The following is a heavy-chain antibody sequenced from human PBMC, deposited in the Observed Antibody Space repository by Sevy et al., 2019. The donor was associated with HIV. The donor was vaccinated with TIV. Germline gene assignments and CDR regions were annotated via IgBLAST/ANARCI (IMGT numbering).Heavy chain of an antibody. V-gene: IGHV3-23*01. CDR2: ISGSGGST. D-gene: IGHD1-26*01. CDR1: GFTFSSYA. J-gene: IGHJ2*01. Sequence: GSLRLSCAASGFTFSSYAMSWVRQAPGKGLEWVSAISGSGGSTYYADSVKGRFTISRDNSKNTLYLQMNSLRAEDTXXYYCAXALPGGXXXVGATTXXYFXLXXRGTLVTVSS. CDR3: AXALPGGXXXVGATTXXYFXL.